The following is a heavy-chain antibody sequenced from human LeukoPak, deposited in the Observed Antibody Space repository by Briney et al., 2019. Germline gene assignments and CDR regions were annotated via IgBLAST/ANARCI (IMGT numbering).Heavy chain of an antibody. D-gene: IGHD3-3*01. CDR1: GFTFSSYW. J-gene: IGHJ4*02. V-gene: IGHV3-74*01. Sequence: GGSLRLSCAASGFTFSSYWMHWVRQAPGKGLVWVSRINSDGSSTSYADSVKGRFTISRDNAKNTLYLQMNSLRAEDTAVYYCARVTADFWSGYYLSGRSLDYWGQGTLVTVSS. CDR2: INSDGSST. CDR3: ARVTADFWSGYYLSGRSLDY.